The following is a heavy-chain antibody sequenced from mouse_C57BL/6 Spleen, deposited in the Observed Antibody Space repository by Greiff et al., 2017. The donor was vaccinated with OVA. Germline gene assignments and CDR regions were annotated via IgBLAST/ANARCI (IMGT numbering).Heavy chain of an antibody. D-gene: IGHD2-5*01. V-gene: IGHV1-4*01. J-gene: IGHJ2*01. CDR1: GYTFTSYT. CDR2: INPSSGYT. CDR3: ARETYYSNGYFDY. Sequence: VKVVESGAELARPGASVKMSCKASGYTFTSYTMHWVKQRPGQGLEWIGYINPSSGYTKYNQKFKDKATLTADKSSSTAYMQLSSLTSEDSAVYYCARETYYSNGYFDYWGQGTTLTVSS.